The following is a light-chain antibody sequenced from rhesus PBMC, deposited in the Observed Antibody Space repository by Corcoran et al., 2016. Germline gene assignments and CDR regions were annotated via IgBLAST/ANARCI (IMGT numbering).Light chain of an antibody. V-gene: IGKV1-69*01. CDR3: QQHDNSPYS. Sequence: DIQMTQSPSSLSAPVGDRVTITCRASQGISNWLAWYQQKPGKAPKLLIYRASNLETGVPSRFSGSGSGTDFTLPISSLQPEDIATYYYQQHDNSPYSFGQGTKVEIK. J-gene: IGKJ2*01. CDR1: QGISNW. CDR2: RAS.